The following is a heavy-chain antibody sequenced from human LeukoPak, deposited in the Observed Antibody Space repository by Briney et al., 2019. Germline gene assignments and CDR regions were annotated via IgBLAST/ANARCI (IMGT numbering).Heavy chain of an antibody. CDR3: ARHISDYFYYFLDV. CDR2: LYYSGTP. CDR1: GRSISSSSYY. J-gene: IGHJ6*03. V-gene: IGHV4-39*01. Sequence: SETLSLTCTVSGRSISSSSYYWGWIRQSPGKGLEWIGSLYYSGTPYYNPSLESQLTMSDDMSRNRFSLMLTSVTAADTAIYYCARHISDYFYYFLDVWGTGTTVIVSS.